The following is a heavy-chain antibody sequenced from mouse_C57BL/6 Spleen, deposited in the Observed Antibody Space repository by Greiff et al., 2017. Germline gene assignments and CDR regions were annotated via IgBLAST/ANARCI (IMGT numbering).Heavy chain of an antibody. D-gene: IGHD2-4*01. CDR2: ISDGGSYT. Sequence: EVKLMESGGGLVKPGGSLKLSCAASGFTFSSYAMSWVRQTPEKRLEWVATISDGGSYTYYPDNVKGRFTISRDNAKNNLYLQMSPLKSEDTAMYYCARDAGDYDEYFDVWGTGTTVTVSS. CDR3: ARDAGDYDEYFDV. J-gene: IGHJ1*03. CDR1: GFTFSSYA. V-gene: IGHV5-4*01.